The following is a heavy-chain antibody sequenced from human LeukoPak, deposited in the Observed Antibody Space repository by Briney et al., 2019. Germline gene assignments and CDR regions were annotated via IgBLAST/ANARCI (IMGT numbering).Heavy chain of an antibody. V-gene: IGHV1-18*01. CDR1: GYTFTSYG. CDR3: ARSLPVPYYYYYMDV. D-gene: IGHD6-6*01. J-gene: IGHJ6*03. Sequence: GASVKVSCKASGYTFTSYGISWVRQAPGQGLEWMGWISAYNGNTNYAQKLQGRVTMTTDTSTSTAYMELSSLRSEDTAVYYCARSLPVPYYYYYMDVWGKGTTVTVSS. CDR2: ISAYNGNT.